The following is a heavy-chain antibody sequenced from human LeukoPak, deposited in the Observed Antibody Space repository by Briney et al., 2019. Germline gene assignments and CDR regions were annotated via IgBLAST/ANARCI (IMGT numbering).Heavy chain of an antibody. Sequence: ASVKVSCKVSGHTLTGLSMHWVRQAPGKGLEWMGGFDPEEGETTYAQKFQGRVTMTADTSTDTAYMDLSSLRSEDTAVCYCTTDLAIAAAGTYTSIDYWGQGTQVTVSS. D-gene: IGHD6-13*01. CDR2: FDPEEGET. CDR1: GHTLTGLS. V-gene: IGHV1-24*01. CDR3: TTDLAIAAAGTYTSIDY. J-gene: IGHJ4*02.